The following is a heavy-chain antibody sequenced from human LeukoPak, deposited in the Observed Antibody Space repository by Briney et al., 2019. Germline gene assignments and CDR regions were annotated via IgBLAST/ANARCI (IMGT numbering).Heavy chain of an antibody. CDR3: ARDGGSGYESAAFDI. CDR1: GFTFSSYR. J-gene: IGHJ3*02. V-gene: IGHV3-21*01. CDR2: ISSSSSYI. Sequence: KPGGSLRLSCAASGFTFSSYRMNWVRQAPGKGLEWVSSISSSSSYIYYADSVKGRFTISRDNAKNSLYLQMNSLRAEDTAVYYCARDGGSGYESAAFDIWGQGTMVTVSS. D-gene: IGHD5-12*01.